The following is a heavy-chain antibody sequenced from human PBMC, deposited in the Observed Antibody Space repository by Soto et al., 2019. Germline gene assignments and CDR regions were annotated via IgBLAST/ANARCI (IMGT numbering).Heavy chain of an antibody. CDR2: IYYSGST. CDR3: ARHGGILRYFDWLL. J-gene: IGHJ4*02. V-gene: IGHV4-39*01. CDR1: GGSISSSSYY. D-gene: IGHD3-9*01. Sequence: PSETLSLTCTVSGGSISSSSYYWGWIRQPPGKGLEWIGGIYYSGSTYYNPSLKSRVTISVDTSKNQFSLKLSSVTAADTAVYYCARHGGILRYFDWLLWGQGTLVTVS.